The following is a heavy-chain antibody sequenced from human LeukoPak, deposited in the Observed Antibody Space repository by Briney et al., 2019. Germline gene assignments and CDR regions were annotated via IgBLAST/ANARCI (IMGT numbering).Heavy chain of an antibody. J-gene: IGHJ5*02. CDR3: ARGTTIFGVVSKWFDP. V-gene: IGHV4-34*01. Sequence: SETLSLTCAVYGGSFSGNYWSWSRQPPGKGLEWIGEINHSGSTNYNPSLKSRVTISVDTSKNQFSLKLSSVTAADTAVYYCARGTTIFGVVSKWFDPWGQGTLVTVSS. D-gene: IGHD3-3*01. CDR1: GGSFSGNY. CDR2: INHSGST.